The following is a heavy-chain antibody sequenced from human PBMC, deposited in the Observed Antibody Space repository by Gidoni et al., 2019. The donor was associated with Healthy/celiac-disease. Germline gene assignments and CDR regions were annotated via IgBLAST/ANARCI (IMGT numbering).Heavy chain of an antibody. CDR3: ARVVGYCSSTSCYYYYYMDV. CDR1: GGSISSYY. CDR2: IYYSGST. V-gene: IGHV4-59*01. J-gene: IGHJ6*03. Sequence: QVQLQESGPGLVKPSETLSLTCTVSGGSISSYYWCWIRQPPGKGLEWIGYIYYSGSTNYNPSLKSRVTISVDTSKNQFSLKLSSVTAADTAVYYCARVVGYCSSTSCYYYYYMDVWGKGTTVTVSS. D-gene: IGHD2-2*01.